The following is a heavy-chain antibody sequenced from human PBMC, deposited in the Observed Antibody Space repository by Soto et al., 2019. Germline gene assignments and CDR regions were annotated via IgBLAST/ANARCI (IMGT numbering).Heavy chain of an antibody. J-gene: IGHJ4*02. V-gene: IGHV1-69*01. D-gene: IGHD1-26*01. CDR2: IIPIFGTA. Sequence: QVQLVQSGAEVKKPGSSVKVSCKASGDTFSSYSINWVRQAPGQGLEWMGEIIPIFGTANYAQKFQGRVTITADASTSTAYMELSSLRSEDTAVYYCARDGGRHSGGIDYWGQGTLVTVSS. CDR3: ARDGGRHSGGIDY. CDR1: GDTFSSYS.